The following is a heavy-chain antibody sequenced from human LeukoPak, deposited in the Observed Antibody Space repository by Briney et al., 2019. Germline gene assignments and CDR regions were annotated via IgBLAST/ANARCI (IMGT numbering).Heavy chain of an antibody. CDR3: AVIPKVPIGGGDY. J-gene: IGHJ4*02. CDR1: GYTFSNHG. CDR2: LRYDGSNK. D-gene: IGHD3-10*01. V-gene: IGHV3-30*02. Sequence: GRSLRLSCAASGYTFSNHGMHWVRQTPGKGLEWVAFLRYDGSNKCYADSVKGRFTISRDNPKNTLYLQMNSLRTEDTAVYYCAVIPKVPIGGGDYWGQGTLVTVSS.